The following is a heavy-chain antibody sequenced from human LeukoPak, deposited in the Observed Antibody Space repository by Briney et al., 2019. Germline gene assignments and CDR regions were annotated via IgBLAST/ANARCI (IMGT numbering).Heavy chain of an antibody. CDR1: GGTFSSYA. D-gene: IGHD3-3*01. Sequence: GASVKVSCKASGGTFSSYAISWVRQAPGQGLEWMGGIIPIFGTANYAQKFQGRVTITADESTSTAYMELSSLRSEDTAVYYCARGSSHADDYDFWSGYYTADAFDIWGQGTMVTVSS. CDR3: ARGSSHADDYDFWSGYYTADAFDI. J-gene: IGHJ3*02. V-gene: IGHV1-69*13. CDR2: IIPIFGTA.